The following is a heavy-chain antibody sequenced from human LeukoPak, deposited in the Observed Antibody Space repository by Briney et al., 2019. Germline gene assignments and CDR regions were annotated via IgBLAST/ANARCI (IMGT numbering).Heavy chain of an antibody. Sequence: SETLSLTCTVSGGSISNYYWSWIRQPAGKGLEWIGRIYTSGSTNYNPSLKSRVTMSVDTSKNQFSLELSSVTAADTAVYYCARGGKEMATITTFDYWGQGTLVTVSS. D-gene: IGHD5-24*01. V-gene: IGHV4-4*07. J-gene: IGHJ4*02. CDR2: IYTSGST. CDR3: ARGGKEMATITTFDY. CDR1: GGSISNYY.